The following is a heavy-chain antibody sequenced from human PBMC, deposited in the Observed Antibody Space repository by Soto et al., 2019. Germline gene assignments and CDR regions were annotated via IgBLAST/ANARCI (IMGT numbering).Heavy chain of an antibody. CDR2: FRTGADDGTT. Sequence: PGGSLRLSCAASGFTFSSYSMSWVRQAPGKGLEWVSGFRTGADDGTTYYADSVKGRFTISRDISKNTLFLQMNSLRAEDTAIYYCAKKVNSGPGSQYFYYWGQGTLVTVSS. CDR3: AKKVNSGPGSQYFYY. CDR1: GFTFSSYS. J-gene: IGHJ4*02. D-gene: IGHD3-10*01. V-gene: IGHV3-23*01.